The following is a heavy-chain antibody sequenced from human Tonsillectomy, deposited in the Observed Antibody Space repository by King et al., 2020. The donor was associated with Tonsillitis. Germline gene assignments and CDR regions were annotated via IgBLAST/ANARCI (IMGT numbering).Heavy chain of an antibody. CDR3: ARDRLGSSGTVDY. V-gene: IGHV4-38-2*01. CDR2: IYHSGST. D-gene: IGHD6-19*01. CDR1: GYSISTAYY. Sequence: MQLQESGPGLVKHSETLSLTCAVSGYSISTAYYWGWIRQPPGKGLEWIGSIYHSGSTYYSPSLKSRVTISVDTSKNQFSLKLSSVTAADTGVYYCARDRLGSSGTVDYWGQGTRVTVSS. J-gene: IGHJ4*02.